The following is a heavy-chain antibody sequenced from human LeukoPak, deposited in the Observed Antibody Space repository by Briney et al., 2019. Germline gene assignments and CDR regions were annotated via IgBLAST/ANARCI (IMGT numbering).Heavy chain of an antibody. V-gene: IGHV5-51*01. CDR3: ARRIDAAGTFYYYYGMDV. CDR1: GNSFTSYW. J-gene: IGHJ6*02. CDR2: IYPGDSDT. Sequence: GESLKISCKGSGNSFTSYWIGWVRQMPGKGLEWMGIIYPGDSDTRYSPSFQGQVTISADKSISTAYLQWSSPKASDTAMYYCARRIDAAGTFYYYYGMDVWGQGTTVTVSS. D-gene: IGHD6-13*01.